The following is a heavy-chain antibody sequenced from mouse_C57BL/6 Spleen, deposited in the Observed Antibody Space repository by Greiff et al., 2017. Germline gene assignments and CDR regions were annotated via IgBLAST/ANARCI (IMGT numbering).Heavy chain of an antibody. V-gene: IGHV1-52*01. CDR1: GYTFTSYW. J-gene: IGHJ2*01. D-gene: IGHD2-4*01. CDR2: IDPSDSET. CDR3: ARSGDYDVDY. Sequence: QVQLQQPGAELVRPGSSVKLSCKASGYTFTSYWMHWVKQRPIQGLEWIGNIDPSDSETHYNQKFKDKATLTVDKSSSTAYMQLSSLSSEGSAVYYYARSGDYDVDYWGQGTTLTVSS.